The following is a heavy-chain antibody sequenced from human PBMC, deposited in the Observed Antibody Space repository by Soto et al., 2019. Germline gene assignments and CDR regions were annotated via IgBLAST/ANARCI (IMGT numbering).Heavy chain of an antibody. CDR3: ARVRRSSNSCYTQSYYYGMDV. Sequence: SVKVSCKASGGTFSSYAISWVRQAPGQGLEWMGGIIPIFGTANYAQKFQGRVTITADESTSTAYMELSSLRSEDTAVYYCARVRRSSNSCYTQSYYYGMDVWGQGTTATVSS. CDR2: IIPIFGTA. D-gene: IGHD2-2*02. J-gene: IGHJ6*02. CDR1: GGTFSSYA. V-gene: IGHV1-69*13.